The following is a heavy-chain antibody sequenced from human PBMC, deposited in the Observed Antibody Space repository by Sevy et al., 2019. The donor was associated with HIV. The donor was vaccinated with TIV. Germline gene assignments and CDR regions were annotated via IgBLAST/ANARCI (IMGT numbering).Heavy chain of an antibody. CDR1: GFTFSSYS. CDR2: ISSSGSYK. J-gene: IGHJ6*02. CDR3: AKDTFEVRGVLSSRGMPTYYHAMDL. Sequence: GGSLRLSCAASGFTFSSYSMKWVRQAPGKGLEWVSSISSSGSYKDYADSVKGRFTISRDNAKNTVYLQMSSLKPEDTAVYYCAKDTFEVRGVLSSRGMPTYYHAMDLWGQGTTVTVSS. V-gene: IGHV3-21*01. D-gene: IGHD3-10*01.